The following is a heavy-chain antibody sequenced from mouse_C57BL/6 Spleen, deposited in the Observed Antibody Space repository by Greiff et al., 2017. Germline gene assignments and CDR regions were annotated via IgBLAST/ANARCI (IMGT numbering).Heavy chain of an antibody. CDR2: INPRDGST. Sequence: VQLQQSGPELVKPGASVKLSCTASGYTFTSYDINWVKQRPGQGLEWIGWINPRDGSTKYTEKFKGKATLTVYTSSSTAYMELHSLTSEDSAVYFCAKSGTFSVDYWGQGTTLTVSS. V-gene: IGHV1-85*01. D-gene: IGHD3-1*01. CDR1: GYTFTSYD. J-gene: IGHJ2*01. CDR3: AKSGTFSVDY.